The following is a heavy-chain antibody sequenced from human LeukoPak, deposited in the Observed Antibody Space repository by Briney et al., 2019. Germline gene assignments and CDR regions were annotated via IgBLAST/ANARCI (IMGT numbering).Heavy chain of an antibody. J-gene: IGHJ6*03. CDR2: IKQDGSEK. CDR1: GFTFSSYW. D-gene: IGHD3-3*01. Sequence: AGGSLRLSCAASGFTFSSYWMSWVRQAPGKGLEWVANIKQDGSEKYYVDSVKGRFTISRDNAKNSLYLQMNSLRAEDTAVYYCAREIGPSPGEVVIMGYYYYYYMDVWGKGTTVTVSS. V-gene: IGHV3-7*01. CDR3: AREIGPSPGEVVIMGYYYYYYMDV.